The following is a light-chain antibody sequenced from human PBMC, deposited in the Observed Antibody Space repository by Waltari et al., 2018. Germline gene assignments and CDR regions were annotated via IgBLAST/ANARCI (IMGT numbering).Light chain of an antibody. Sequence: QAGLTQPPSVSKGLRQTATLTCTGNSNDVGNNGTAWLQQHKGQPPKLLPCRNNNRHSGISDRFSASRSGNTASLTITGLQPEDEADYYCSTWDSSLTGYVFGSGTKVTVL. J-gene: IGLJ1*01. CDR1: SNDVGNNG. V-gene: IGLV10-54*01. CDR2: RNN. CDR3: STWDSSLTGYV.